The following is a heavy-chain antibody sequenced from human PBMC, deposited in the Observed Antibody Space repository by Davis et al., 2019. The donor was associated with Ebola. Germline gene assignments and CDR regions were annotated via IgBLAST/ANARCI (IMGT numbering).Heavy chain of an antibody. CDR2: ISSSSSYI. V-gene: IGHV3-21*01. J-gene: IGHJ6*04. D-gene: IGHD2-15*01. CDR3: ARDLVVVVAANQGWYYGMDV. Sequence: GGSLRLSCAASGFTFSSNSMNWVRQAPGKGLEWVSSISSSSSYIYYADSVKGRFTISRDNAKNSLYLQMNSLRAEDTAVYYCARDLVVVVAANQGWYYGMDVWGKGTTVTVSS. CDR1: GFTFSSNS.